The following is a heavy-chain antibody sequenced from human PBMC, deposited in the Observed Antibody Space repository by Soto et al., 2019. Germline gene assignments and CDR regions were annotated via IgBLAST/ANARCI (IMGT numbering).Heavy chain of an antibody. CDR1: GGTFSSYA. V-gene: IGHV1-69*13. CDR2: IIPIFGTA. J-gene: IGHJ4*03. CDR3: AREEKEYSSFDY. Sequence: ASVKVSCKASGGTFSSYAISWVRQAPGQGLEWMGGIIPIFGTANYAQKFQGRVTITADESTSTAYMELSSLRSEDTAVYYCAREEKEYSSFDYWGQGTLVTVSS. D-gene: IGHD5-18*01.